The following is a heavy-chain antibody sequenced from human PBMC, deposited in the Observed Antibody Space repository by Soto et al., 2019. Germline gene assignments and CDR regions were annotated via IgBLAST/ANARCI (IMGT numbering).Heavy chain of an antibody. CDR3: ARVGWRYYDFLSAPGPGGEFDP. CDR1: GYTFTSYG. V-gene: IGHV1-18*01. Sequence: GASVKVSCKASGYTFTSYGISWVRQAPGQGLEWMGWISAYNGNTNYAQKLQGRVTMTTDTSTSTAYMELRSLRSDDTAVYYCARVGWRYYDFLSAPGPGGEFDPWGQGTLVTVSS. J-gene: IGHJ5*02. CDR2: ISAYNGNT. D-gene: IGHD3-3*01.